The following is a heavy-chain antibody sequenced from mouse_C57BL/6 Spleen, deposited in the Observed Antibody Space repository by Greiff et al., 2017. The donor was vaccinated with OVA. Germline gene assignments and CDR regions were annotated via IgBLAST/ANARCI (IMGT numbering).Heavy chain of an antibody. J-gene: IGHJ3*01. D-gene: IGHD1-1*01. CDR2: IVPSDSYT. CDR1: GYTFTSYW. CDR3: AASYYGSSYGAY. V-gene: IGHV1-69*01. Sequence: QVQLQQPGAELVMPGASVKLSCKASGYTFTSYWMHWVKQRPGQGLEWIGEIVPSDSYTNYNQKFKGKSTLTVDKSSSTAYMQLSSLTSEYSAVYYCAASYYGSSYGAYWGQGTLVTVSA.